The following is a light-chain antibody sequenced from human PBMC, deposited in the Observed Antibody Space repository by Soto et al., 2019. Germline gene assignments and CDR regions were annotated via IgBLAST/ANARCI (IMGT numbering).Light chain of an antibody. V-gene: IGKV2D-29*01. Sequence: IVMTQSPLSLSVTPGQPASISCKTSQSLLNSDGKTYLSWFLQKPGQPPQLLIYEVFNRFAGVPDRVSGSGSGTDFTLKISRVEAEDVGLYYCVQTTQFPFIFGPGTKVDIK. J-gene: IGKJ3*01. CDR2: EVF. CDR1: QSLLNSDGKTY. CDR3: VQTTQFPFI.